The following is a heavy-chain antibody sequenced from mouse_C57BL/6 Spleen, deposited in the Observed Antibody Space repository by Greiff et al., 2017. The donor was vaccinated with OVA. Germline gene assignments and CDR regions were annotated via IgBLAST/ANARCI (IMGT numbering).Heavy chain of an antibody. CDR1: GYTFTSYW. V-gene: IGHV1-50*01. CDR3: ARGDYYGSSYRYCDV. CDR2: IDPSDSYT. J-gene: IGHJ1*03. D-gene: IGHD1-1*01. Sequence: QVQLQQPGAELVKPGASVKLSCKASGYTFTSYWMQWVKQRPGQGLEWIGEIDPSDSYTNYNQKFKGKATLTVDTSSSTAYMQLSSLTSEDSAVYYCARGDYYGSSYRYCDVWGTGTTVTVSS.